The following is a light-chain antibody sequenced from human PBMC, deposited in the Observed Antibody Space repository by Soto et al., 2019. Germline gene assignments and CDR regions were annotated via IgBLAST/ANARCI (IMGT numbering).Light chain of an antibody. CDR2: VAS. Sequence: AIRMTQSPSSLSASARDRVPIPCRAHPGISSYLPWYQQKPGKAPKLLIFVASTLQSGAPSRFSGSGSGTDFTLTISRLQAEDFATYYCQQLHDYPITFGQGTRLEIK. CDR1: PGISSY. CDR3: QQLHDYPIT. J-gene: IGKJ5*01. V-gene: IGKV1-8*01.